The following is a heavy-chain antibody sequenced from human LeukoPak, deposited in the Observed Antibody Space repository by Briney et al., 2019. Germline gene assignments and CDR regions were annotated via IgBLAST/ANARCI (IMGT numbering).Heavy chain of an antibody. D-gene: IGHD2-2*01. CDR1: GGSISSSSYY. CDR3: ARQHIVVVPAADGFDY. CDR2: IYYSGST. Sequence: SETLSLTCTVSGGSISSSSYYWGWIRQPPGTGLEWTGSIYYSGSTYYNPSLKSRVTISVDTSKNQFSLKLSSVTAADTAVYYCARQHIVVVPAADGFDYWGQGTLVTVSS. V-gene: IGHV4-39*01. J-gene: IGHJ4*02.